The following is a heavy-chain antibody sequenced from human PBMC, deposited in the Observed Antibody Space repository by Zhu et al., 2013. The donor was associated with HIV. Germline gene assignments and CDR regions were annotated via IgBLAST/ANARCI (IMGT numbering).Heavy chain of an antibody. J-gene: IGHJ4*01. V-gene: IGHV1-18*01. CDR2: ISPYDVTT. D-gene: IGHD6-19*01. CDR3: ARDARVAVATLRFDF. Sequence: QVQLVQSGGEVKNPGASVKVSCKSSGYIFNNQAISWVRQAPGQGLEWMGWISPYDVTTSYAQKFQDRVTITADASTGTAYMELRDLRPDDTAIYYCARDARVAVATLRFDFWGQGTLVTVSS. CDR1: GYIFNNQA.